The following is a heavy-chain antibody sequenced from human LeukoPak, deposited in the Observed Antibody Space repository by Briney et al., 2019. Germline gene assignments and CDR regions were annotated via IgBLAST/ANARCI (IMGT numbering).Heavy chain of an antibody. D-gene: IGHD6-19*01. CDR1: GFTFSNYW. CDR3: ARGSGWYFP. Sequence: GGSLRLSCAVSGFTFSNYWLSWVRQAPGKGLEWLGNINQDGSENCYVDSVKGRFTISRDNAKNSLYLQMNSLRAEDTAVYYCARGSGWYFPWGQGTLVTVSS. J-gene: IGHJ5*02. V-gene: IGHV3-7*01. CDR2: INQDGSEN.